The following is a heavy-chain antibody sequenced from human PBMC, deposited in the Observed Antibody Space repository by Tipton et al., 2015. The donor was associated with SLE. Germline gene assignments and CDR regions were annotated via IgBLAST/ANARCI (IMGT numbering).Heavy chain of an antibody. CDR3: AKDLSRGGYGDAFDI. V-gene: IGHV3-23*01. Sequence: SLRLSCEASGFTFSSYAMSWVRQAPGKGLEWVSGSSPSGGSTYYADSVKGQFTISRDNSKNTLFLQMNSLRVEDTAVYFCAKDLSRGGYGDAFDIWGQGTMVTVSS. D-gene: IGHD6-19*01. CDR2: SSPSGGST. J-gene: IGHJ3*02. CDR1: GFTFSSYA.